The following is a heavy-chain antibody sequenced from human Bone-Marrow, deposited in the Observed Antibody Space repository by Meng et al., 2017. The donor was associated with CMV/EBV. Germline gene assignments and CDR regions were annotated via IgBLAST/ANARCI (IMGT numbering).Heavy chain of an antibody. D-gene: IGHD4-17*01. Sequence: ASVKVSCKASGYTFTSYDINWVRQATGQGLEWMGWMNPNSDNTAYAQKFQGRVTITRNTSLRTAYMELSSLRSEDTAVYYCARGRAGDYGDLGAGLDSWGQGNLVNVAS. CDR1: GYTFTSYD. CDR2: MNPNSDNT. J-gene: IGHJ4*02. V-gene: IGHV1-8*03. CDR3: ARGRAGDYGDLGAGLDS.